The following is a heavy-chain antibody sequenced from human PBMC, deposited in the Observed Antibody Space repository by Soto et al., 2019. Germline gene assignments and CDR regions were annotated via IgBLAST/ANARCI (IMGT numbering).Heavy chain of an antibody. CDR3: ARVVPAAIPGAFDI. Sequence: QVQLVQSGAEVKKPGSSVKVSCKASGGTFSSYAISWVRQAPGQGLEWMGGIIPIFGTANYAQKFQGRVTITADESTSTAYMEPSSLRSEDTALYYCARVVPAAIPGAFDIWGQGTMVTVSS. V-gene: IGHV1-69*01. D-gene: IGHD2-2*01. J-gene: IGHJ3*02. CDR1: GGTFSSYA. CDR2: IIPIFGTA.